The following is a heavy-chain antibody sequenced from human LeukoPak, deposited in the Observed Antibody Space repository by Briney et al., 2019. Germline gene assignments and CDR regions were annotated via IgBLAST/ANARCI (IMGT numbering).Heavy chain of an antibody. CDR1: GGSFSGYY. Sequence: KPSETLSLTCAVYGGSFSGYYWSWIRQPPGKGLEWIGEINHSGSTNYNPSLKSRVTISVDTSKNQFSLKLSSVTAADTAVYYCARGLEVLWFGELVVGNWFDPWGQGTLVTVSS. J-gene: IGHJ5*02. D-gene: IGHD3-10*01. CDR3: ARGLEVLWFGELVVGNWFDP. V-gene: IGHV4-34*01. CDR2: INHSGST.